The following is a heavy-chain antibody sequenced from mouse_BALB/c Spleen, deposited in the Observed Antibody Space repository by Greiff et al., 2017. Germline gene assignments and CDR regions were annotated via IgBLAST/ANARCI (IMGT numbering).Heavy chain of an antibody. CDR2: ILPGSGST. Sequence: QVQLQQSGAELMKPGASVKISCKATGYTFSSYWIEWVKQRPGHGLEWIGEILPGSGSTNYNEKFKGKATFTADTSSNTAYMQLSSLTSEDSAVYYCAGATRAMDYWGQGTSVTVSS. CDR3: AGATRAMDY. CDR1: GYTFSSYW. D-gene: IGHD6-1*01. J-gene: IGHJ4*01. V-gene: IGHV1-9*01.